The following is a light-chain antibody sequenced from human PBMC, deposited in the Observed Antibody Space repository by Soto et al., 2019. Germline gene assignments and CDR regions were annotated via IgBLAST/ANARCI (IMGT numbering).Light chain of an antibody. CDR2: AAS. CDR1: QGVGID. V-gene: IGKV1-6*01. Sequence: AIQMTQSPSSLSASVGDRVTITCRASQGVGIDLSWYQQKPGKAPNLLIYAASILQSGVPSRFSGSGSGTDFTLTIISLQPEDFATYYGLQDFNFPLTYGGGTKVEI. CDR3: LQDFNFPLT. J-gene: IGKJ4*01.